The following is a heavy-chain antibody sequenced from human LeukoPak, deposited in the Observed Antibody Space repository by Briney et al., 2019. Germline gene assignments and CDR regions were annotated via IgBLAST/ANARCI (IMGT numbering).Heavy chain of an antibody. J-gene: IGHJ6*03. V-gene: IGHV1-69*05. CDR2: IIPIFGTA. CDR1: GGTFSSYA. D-gene: IGHD3-3*01. CDR3: ARSVGASGEVVFDPRHPYYYYMDV. Sequence: GASVKVSCKASGGTFSSYAISWVRQAPGQGLEWMGGIIPIFGTANYAQKFQGRVTITTDESTSTAYMELSSLRSEDTAVYYCARSVGASGEVVFDPRHPYYYYMDVWGKGTTVTVSS.